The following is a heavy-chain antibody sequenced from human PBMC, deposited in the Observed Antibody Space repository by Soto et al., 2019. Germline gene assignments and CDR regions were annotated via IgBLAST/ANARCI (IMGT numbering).Heavy chain of an antibody. CDR3: ARALSEIRYSSGWYTIYDY. D-gene: IGHD6-19*01. CDR1: GGSISSYY. Sequence: SETLSLPCTVSGGSISSYYWSWIRQPPGKGLEWIGYIYYSGSTNYNPSLKSRVTISVDTSKNNFSLTLNSVTAADTAVYYGARALSEIRYSSGWYTIYDYWGQGTLVTVSS. J-gene: IGHJ4*02. CDR2: IYYSGST. V-gene: IGHV4-59*01.